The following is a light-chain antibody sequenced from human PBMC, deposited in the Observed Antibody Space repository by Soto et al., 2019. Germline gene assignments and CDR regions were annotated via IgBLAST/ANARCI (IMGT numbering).Light chain of an antibody. CDR3: QQYHDSTLM. J-gene: IGKJ1*01. V-gene: IGKV3-20*01. CDR1: QSVSSSY. CDR2: GAS. Sequence: LAVGETATNSCRASQSVSSSYLAWYQQKPGQAPRLLIYGASSRATGIPDRFSGGGSGTDLTLTISRLEPEDFGVYYCQQYHDSTLMFGQGTKVDIK.